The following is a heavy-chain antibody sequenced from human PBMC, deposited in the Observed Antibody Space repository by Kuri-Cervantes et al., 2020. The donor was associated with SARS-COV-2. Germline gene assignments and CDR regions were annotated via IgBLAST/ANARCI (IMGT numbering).Heavy chain of an antibody. D-gene: IGHD3-3*01. CDR2: INPNSGST. CDR3: ASDLERGPARFDY. J-gene: IGHJ4*02. Sequence: ASVKVSCKASGYTFTGYYMHWVRQAPGQGLEWMGWINPNSGSTNYAQKFQGRVTMTRDTSISTAYMELSRLRSDDTAVYYCASDLERGPARFDYWGQGTLVTVSS. CDR1: GYTFTGYY. V-gene: IGHV1-2*02.